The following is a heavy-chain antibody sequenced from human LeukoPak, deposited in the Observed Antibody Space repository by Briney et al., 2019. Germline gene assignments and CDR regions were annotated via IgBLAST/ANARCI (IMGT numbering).Heavy chain of an antibody. J-gene: IGHJ4*02. CDR2: ISSSSSYI. Sequence: SGGSLRLSCAASGFTFSDYYMSWIRQAPGKGLEWVSSISSSSSYIYYADSVKGRFTTSRDNAKNSLSLQMNSLRAEDTAVYYCARGLSGYASSLGYWGQGTLVTVSA. V-gene: IGHV3-11*06. CDR3: ARGLSGYASSLGY. CDR1: GFTFSDYY. D-gene: IGHD6-6*01.